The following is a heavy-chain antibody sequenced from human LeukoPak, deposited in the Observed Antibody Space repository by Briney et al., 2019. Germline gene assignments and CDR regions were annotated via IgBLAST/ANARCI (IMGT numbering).Heavy chain of an antibody. CDR2: IYYSGST. CDR1: GGSISSSSYY. V-gene: IGHV4-61*01. J-gene: IGHJ5*02. CDR3: ARAGPHWFDP. D-gene: IGHD2-8*02. Sequence: SETLSLTCTVSGGSISSSSYYWSWIRQPPGKGLEWIGYIYYSGSTNYNPSLKSRVTISVDTSKNQFSLKLSSVTAADTAVYYCARAGPHWFDPWGQGTLVTVSS.